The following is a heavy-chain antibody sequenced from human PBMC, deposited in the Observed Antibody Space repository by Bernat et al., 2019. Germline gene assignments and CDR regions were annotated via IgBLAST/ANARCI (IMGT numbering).Heavy chain of an antibody. J-gene: IGHJ4*01. D-gene: IGHD1-26*01. Sequence: VQLVESGGGLVKPGGSLRLSCAVSGVTISTSWMTWVRQAPGKGLEWVANIKPDGSQKYYLDSVKGRFTISRDNAQNSLYLQMSSLRAEDSAIYYCAKGGQFSYWGHGTLVTVSS. CDR2: IKPDGSQK. CDR1: GVTISTSW. CDR3: AKGGQFSY. V-gene: IGHV3-7*01.